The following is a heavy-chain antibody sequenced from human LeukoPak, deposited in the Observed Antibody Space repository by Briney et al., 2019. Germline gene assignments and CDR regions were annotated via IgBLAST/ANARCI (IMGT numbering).Heavy chain of an antibody. CDR3: ATNNPRGGDYYFDY. CDR1: GYTLTELP. D-gene: IGHD2-21*02. Sequence: GASVKVSCKVSGYTLTELPMHWVRQAPGKGLEWMGGFDPEDGETIYAQKFQGRVTMTEDTSTDTAYMELSSLRSEDTAVYYCATNNPRGGDYYFDYWGQGTLVTVSS. CDR2: FDPEDGET. J-gene: IGHJ4*02. V-gene: IGHV1-24*01.